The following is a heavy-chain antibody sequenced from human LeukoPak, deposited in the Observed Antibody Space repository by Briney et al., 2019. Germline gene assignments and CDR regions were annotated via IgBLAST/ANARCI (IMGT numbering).Heavy chain of an antibody. J-gene: IGHJ4*02. CDR3: TFARTASGPEDY. Sequence: SVKVSCKASENTFNNYAVSWVRQAPGQGLEWMGRIIPFINILKYAQKFQGRLAITADTSTSTIYVELISLISEDTAVYYCTFARTASGPEDYWGQGTLVTVSS. CDR1: ENTFNNYA. D-gene: IGHD2/OR15-2a*01. V-gene: IGHV1-69*04. CDR2: IIPFINIL.